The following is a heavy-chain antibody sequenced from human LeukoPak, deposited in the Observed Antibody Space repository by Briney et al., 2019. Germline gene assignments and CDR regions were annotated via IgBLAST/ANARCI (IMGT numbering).Heavy chain of an antibody. J-gene: IGHJ4*02. CDR3: ARVMGMVYAILGFDY. CDR1: GFTFSSYA. V-gene: IGHV3-30-3*01. D-gene: IGHD2-8*01. CDR2: ISYDGSNK. Sequence: GGSLRLSCAASGFTFSSYAMHWVRQAPGKGLEWVAVISYDGSNKYYADSVKGRFTISRDNSKNTLYLQMNSLRAEDTAVYYCARVMGMVYAILGFDYWGQGTLVTVSS.